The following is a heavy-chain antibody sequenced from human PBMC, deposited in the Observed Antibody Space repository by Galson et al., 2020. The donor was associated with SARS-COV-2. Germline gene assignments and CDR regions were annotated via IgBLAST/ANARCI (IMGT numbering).Heavy chain of an antibody. CDR1: GYTFNSYA. CDR3: ARDIYYGSGVFDY. V-gene: IGHV1-18*01. Sequence: ASVKDSCKASGYTFNSYALNWVRQAPGQGLEWMGWISAYSGETNSAQKFQGRVTMTTDTSTRTGYMELRSLRSDDTAVYYCARDIYYGSGVFDYWGQGTLVTIFS. CDR2: ISAYSGET. D-gene: IGHD3-10*01. J-gene: IGHJ4*02.